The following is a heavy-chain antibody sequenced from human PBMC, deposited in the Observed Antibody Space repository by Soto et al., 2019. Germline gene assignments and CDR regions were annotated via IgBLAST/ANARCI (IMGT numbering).Heavy chain of an antibody. Sequence: EVQLVESGGGLVQPGGSLRLSCAASGFTFSSYEMNWVRQAPGKGLEWVSYISSSGSTIYYADSVKGRFTISRDNAKNSLHLQMNSLRAEDTAVYYCARDLYSSSWYSTRYYYYGMDVWGQGTTVTVSS. J-gene: IGHJ6*02. D-gene: IGHD6-13*01. CDR1: GFTFSSYE. V-gene: IGHV3-48*03. CDR3: ARDLYSSSWYSTRYYYYGMDV. CDR2: ISSSGSTI.